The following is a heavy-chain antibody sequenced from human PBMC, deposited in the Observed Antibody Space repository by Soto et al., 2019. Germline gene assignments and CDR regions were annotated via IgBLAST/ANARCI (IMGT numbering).Heavy chain of an antibody. V-gene: IGHV1-2*02. CDR1: GYIFSANY. D-gene: IGHD3-3*01. CDR2: INPHSGAT. Sequence: ASVKVSCKASGYIFSANYIHWVRQAPGQGLEWLGWINPHSGATNYAQKFQGRVTLTTDTSTSTAYMDLRSLRSDDTAIYYCARDPHEFWTSYWFDPWGQGTPVTVSS. CDR3: ARDPHEFWTSYWFDP. J-gene: IGHJ5*02.